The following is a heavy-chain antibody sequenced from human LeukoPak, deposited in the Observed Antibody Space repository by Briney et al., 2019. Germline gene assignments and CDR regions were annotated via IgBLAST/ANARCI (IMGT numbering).Heavy chain of an antibody. J-gene: IGHJ4*02. CDR3: AKDTSIGKYCTNGVCSPFDY. CDR1: GFTFGTYG. D-gene: IGHD2-8*01. V-gene: IGHV3-23*01. Sequence: PGGSLRLSCAGSGFTFGTYGMSWVRQAPGQVLEWVAVICDSGGYTSYADSVRGRFTISRDNSRNTLYLQMISLRPEDTAVYYCAKDTSIGKYCTNGVCSPFDYWGQGTLVTVSS. CDR2: ICDSGGYT.